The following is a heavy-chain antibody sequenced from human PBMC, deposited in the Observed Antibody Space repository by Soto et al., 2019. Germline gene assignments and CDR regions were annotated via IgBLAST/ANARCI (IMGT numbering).Heavy chain of an antibody. CDR2: ISYDGSNK. CDR1: GFTFSSYG. J-gene: IGHJ6*02. V-gene: IGHV3-30*18. D-gene: IGHD2-2*01. CDR3: AKEQSVVPAATNYYYGMDV. Sequence: PGGSLRLSCAASGFTFSSYGMHWVRQAPGKGLEWVAVISYDGSNKYYADSVKGRFTISRDNSKNTLYLQMNSLRAEDTAVYYCAKEQSVVPAATNYYYGMDVWGQGTTVTVSS.